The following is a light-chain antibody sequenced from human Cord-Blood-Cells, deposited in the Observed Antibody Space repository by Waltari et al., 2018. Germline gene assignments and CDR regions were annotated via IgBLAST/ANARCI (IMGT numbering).Light chain of an antibody. Sequence: DIQMTQSPSSLSASVGDRVTTTCQASQDISNYLNWYQQKPGKAPKLLIYVASNLETGVPSRFSGSGSGTDFTFTISSLQPEDIATYYCQQYDNLPYTFGQRTKLEIK. CDR1: QDISNY. CDR3: QQYDNLPYT. J-gene: IGKJ2*01. V-gene: IGKV1-33*01. CDR2: VAS.